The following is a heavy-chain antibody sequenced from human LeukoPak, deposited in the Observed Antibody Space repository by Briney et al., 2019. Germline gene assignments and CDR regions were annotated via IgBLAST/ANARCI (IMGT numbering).Heavy chain of an antibody. Sequence: ASVKVSCKASGYTFTSYAMNWVRRAPGQGLEWMGWMNPNTGDTGYAENFQGRVTMARNTSISTAYLELSSLRSEDTAVYYCARGSYYSFYYYYMDVWGKGTTVTISS. CDR2: MNPNTGDT. J-gene: IGHJ6*03. V-gene: IGHV1-8*02. CDR1: GYTFTSYA. D-gene: IGHD3-10*01. CDR3: ARGSYYSFYYYYMDV.